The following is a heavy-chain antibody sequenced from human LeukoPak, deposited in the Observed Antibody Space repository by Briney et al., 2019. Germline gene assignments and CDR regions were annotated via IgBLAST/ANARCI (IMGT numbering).Heavy chain of an antibody. V-gene: IGHV3-48*02. CDR1: GFSLSTYS. CDR3: ARETDFVWNY. D-gene: IGHD3-16*01. Sequence: GGSLRLSCAASGFSLSTYSMNWVRQAPGKGLEWVSYIRGSSGIIYYADSVKGRFTISRDNAMNPLYLQMNNLRDEDTAVYYCARETDFVWNYWGQGTLVTVSS. CDR2: IRGSSGII. J-gene: IGHJ4*02.